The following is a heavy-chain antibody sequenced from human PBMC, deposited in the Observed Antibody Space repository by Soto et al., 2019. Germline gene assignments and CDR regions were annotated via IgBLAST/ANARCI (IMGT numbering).Heavy chain of an antibody. Sequence: GGSLRLSCAASGFTFSSYWMHWVRQAPGKGLVWVSRINSDGSSTSYADSVMGRFTISRDNAKNTLYLQMNSLRAEDTAVYYCARALMVRGVSYYYGMDVWGQGTTVTVSS. CDR2: INSDGSST. CDR3: ARALMVRGVSYYYGMDV. V-gene: IGHV3-74*01. CDR1: GFTFSSYW. D-gene: IGHD3-10*01. J-gene: IGHJ6*02.